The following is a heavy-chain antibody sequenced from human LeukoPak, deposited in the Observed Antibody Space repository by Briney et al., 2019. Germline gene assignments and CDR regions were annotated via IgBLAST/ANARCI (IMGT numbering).Heavy chain of an antibody. CDR2: ISSSSSYI. CDR3: ARDPTTVTAYNWFDP. CDR1: GFTFNSYS. J-gene: IGHJ5*02. Sequence: GGSLRLSCAASGFTFNSYSMNWVRQAPGKGLEWVPSISSSSSYIYYADSVKGRFTISRDNAKNSLYLQMNSLRAEDTAVYYCARDPTTVTAYNWFDPWGQGTLVTVSS. V-gene: IGHV3-21*01. D-gene: IGHD4-17*01.